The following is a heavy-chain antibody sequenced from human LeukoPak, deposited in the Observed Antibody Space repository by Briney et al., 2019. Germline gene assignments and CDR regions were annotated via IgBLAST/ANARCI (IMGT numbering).Heavy chain of an antibody. J-gene: IGHJ4*02. CDR3: ARVRVAGSGAFDY. Sequence: ASVKVSCKASGYTFTSYAMHGVRQAPGQRLEWMGWINAGNGNTKYSQEFQGRVTITRDTSASTAYMELSSLRSEDMAVYYCARVRVAGSGAFDYWGQGTLVTVSS. D-gene: IGHD6-19*01. CDR1: GYTFTSYA. CDR2: INAGNGNT. V-gene: IGHV1-3*03.